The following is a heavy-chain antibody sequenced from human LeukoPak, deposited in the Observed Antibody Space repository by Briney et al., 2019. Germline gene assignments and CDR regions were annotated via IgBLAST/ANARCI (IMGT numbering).Heavy chain of an antibody. Sequence: PGGSLRLSSAASGFTFSSYAMHWVRQAQGKGLEWVAVISYDGSNKYYADSVKGRFTISRDNSKDTLYLQMNSLRAEDTAVYYCAREPIYCSSTSCYYYYGMDVWGQGTTVTVSS. CDR1: GFTFSSYA. V-gene: IGHV3-30*04. CDR2: ISYDGSNK. CDR3: AREPIYCSSTSCYYYYGMDV. D-gene: IGHD2-2*01. J-gene: IGHJ6*02.